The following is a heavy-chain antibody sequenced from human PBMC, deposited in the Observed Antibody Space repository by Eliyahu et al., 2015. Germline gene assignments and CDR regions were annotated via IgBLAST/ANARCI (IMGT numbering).Heavy chain of an antibody. CDR3: AKDVANTYDSSGPHWAGGSMDG. CDR2: VSGSGGTT. V-gene: IGHV3-23*01. J-gene: IGHJ6*02. Sequence: EVRLLESGGGLVQPGGSLRLSCGGSGFFFASXGXXWVRQTPGKGLEWVSVVSGSGGTTFYADSVKGRFIISRDNSKDTVYLQMNNLRPEDTATYYCAKDVANTYDSSGPHWAGGSMDGWGQGTTVTVSS. D-gene: IGHD3-22*01. CDR1: GFFFASXG.